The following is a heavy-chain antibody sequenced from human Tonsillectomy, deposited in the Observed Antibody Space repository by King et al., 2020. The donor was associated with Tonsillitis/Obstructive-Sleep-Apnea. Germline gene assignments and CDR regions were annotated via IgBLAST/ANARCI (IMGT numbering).Heavy chain of an antibody. CDR3: ARGWGDIVVVVGATRGYGYSH. V-gene: IGHV4-34*01. J-gene: IGHJ4*02. Sequence: HVQLQQWGAGLLKPSETLSLTCAVSGGSFSGYYWSWIRQPPGKGLEWIGEINHFGSNSYNPSLKSRVTISADTSKNQFSLKLNSLTAADTAVYYCARGWGDIVVVVGATRGYGYSHWGQGTLVTVSS. CDR1: GGSFSGYY. CDR2: INHFGSN. D-gene: IGHD2-15*01.